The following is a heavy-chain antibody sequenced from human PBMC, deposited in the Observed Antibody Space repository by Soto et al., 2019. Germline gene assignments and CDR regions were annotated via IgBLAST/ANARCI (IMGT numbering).Heavy chain of an antibody. CDR1: GFTFSSYG. D-gene: IGHD3-10*01. V-gene: IGHV3-33*01. CDR3: AREGYGSGGYDHDAFDI. Sequence: GGSLRLSCAASGFTFSSYGMHWVRKAPGKGLEWVAVIWYDGSNKYYADSVKGRFTISRDNSKNTLYLQMNSLRAEDTAVYYCAREGYGSGGYDHDAFDIWGQGTMVTVSS. J-gene: IGHJ3*02. CDR2: IWYDGSNK.